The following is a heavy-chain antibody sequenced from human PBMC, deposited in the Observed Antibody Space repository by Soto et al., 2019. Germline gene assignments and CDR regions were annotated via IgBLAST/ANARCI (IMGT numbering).Heavy chain of an antibody. CDR1: GFSLSTSGVG. J-gene: IGHJ6*03. CDR3: AHSRVGYCSSTSCYYYYYMDV. V-gene: IGHV2-5*02. Sequence: QITLKESGPTLVKPTQTLTLTCTFSGFSLSTSGVGVGWIRQPPGKALEWLALIYWDDDKRYSPSLKSRLTITKDTSKNQVVLTMTNMDPVDTATYYCAHSRVGYCSSTSCYYYYYMDVWGKGTTVTVSS. CDR2: IYWDDDK. D-gene: IGHD2-2*01.